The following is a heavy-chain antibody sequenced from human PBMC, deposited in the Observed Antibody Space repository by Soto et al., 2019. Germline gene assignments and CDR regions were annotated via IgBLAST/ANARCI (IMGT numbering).Heavy chain of an antibody. Sequence: PWWSLRLSCSASGFTFSSYAMSWFRQAPGKGLEWVSTISGSGGSTYYADSVKGRFTISRDISKNTLYLQMNSLRAEDTAVYYCVKGSDHTDWLIVGATSGAYWGQGTLVTVSS. CDR3: VKGSDHTDWLIVGATSGAY. D-gene: IGHD1-26*01. J-gene: IGHJ4*02. V-gene: IGHV3-23*01. CDR2: ISGSGGST. CDR1: GFTFSSYA.